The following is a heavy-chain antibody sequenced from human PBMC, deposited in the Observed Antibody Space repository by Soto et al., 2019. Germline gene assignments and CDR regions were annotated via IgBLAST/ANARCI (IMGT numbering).Heavy chain of an antibody. Sequence: ASVKVSCKASGCTFTGYYMHWVRQAPGQGLEWMGWINPNSGGTNYAQKFQGRVTMTRDTSISTAYMELSRLRSDDTAVYYCARDRDCPNGVCYWYYYYGMDVWGQGTTVTVSS. CDR1: GCTFTGYY. D-gene: IGHD2-8*01. CDR3: ARDRDCPNGVCYWYYYYGMDV. CDR2: INPNSGGT. J-gene: IGHJ6*02. V-gene: IGHV1-2*02.